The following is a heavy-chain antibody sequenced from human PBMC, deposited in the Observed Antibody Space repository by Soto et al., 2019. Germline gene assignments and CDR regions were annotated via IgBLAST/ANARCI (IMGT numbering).Heavy chain of an antibody. V-gene: IGHV4-61*01. D-gene: IGHD3-10*01. CDR2: IYDSGST. Sequence: PSETLSLTCIVSGGSVSSGYDYWGWIRQPPGKGLEGIGYIYDSGSTNCNPSLKSRVTISVDTSKHQSTLKLSSLPAAHTAVYYCARASGKEPPLAAIDILDQETMVTVS. CDR1: GGSVSSGYDY. CDR3: ARASGKEPPLAAIDI. J-gene: IGHJ3*02.